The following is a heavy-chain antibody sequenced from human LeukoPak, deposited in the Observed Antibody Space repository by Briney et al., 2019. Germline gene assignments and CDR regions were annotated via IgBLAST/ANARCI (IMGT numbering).Heavy chain of an antibody. CDR3: ARDHCTSGGCYEYYYYGMDV. CDR1: GYTFTGYY. Sequence: ASVKVSCKASGYTFTGYYMHWVRQAPGQGLEWMGWINPNSGGTNSAQKFQGRVTMTRDTSVSTAYMELSRLRSDDTAVYYCARDHCTSGGCYEYYYYGMDVWGQGTTVTVSS. V-gene: IGHV1-2*02. CDR2: INPNSGGT. J-gene: IGHJ6*02. D-gene: IGHD2-2*01.